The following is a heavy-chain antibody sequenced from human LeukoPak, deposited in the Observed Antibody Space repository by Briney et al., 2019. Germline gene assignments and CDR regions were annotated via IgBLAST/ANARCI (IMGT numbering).Heavy chain of an antibody. CDR2: ISVYSGNT. J-gene: IGHJ6*03. CDR3: ARAGYCSTTSCYEYFYYYYMDA. D-gene: IGHD2-2*01. CDR1: GYTFTTSG. V-gene: IGHV1-18*01. Sequence: VASVKVSCKASGYTFTTSGISWVRQAPGQGLEWMGWISVYSGNTKYAQKLQGGVTMTTDTSTSTAYMEFRSLRSDDTAVYYCARAGYCSTTSCYEYFYYYYMDAWGKGTPVTVSS.